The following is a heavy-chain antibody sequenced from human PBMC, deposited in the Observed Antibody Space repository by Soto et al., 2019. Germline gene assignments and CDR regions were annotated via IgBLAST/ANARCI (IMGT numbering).Heavy chain of an antibody. D-gene: IGHD1-26*01. CDR1: GFNFISSA. CDR2: IVVGSGNT. Sequence: GASVKVSCKAPGFNFISSAVQWVRQARGQRPEWIGWIVVGSGNTKYAQKFQERVTITRDMSTSTAYMELRSLSSEDTALYYCAAEYSGRYLTVLDFWGQGTLVTVPS. J-gene: IGHJ4*02. CDR3: AAEYSGRYLTVLDF. V-gene: IGHV1-58*01.